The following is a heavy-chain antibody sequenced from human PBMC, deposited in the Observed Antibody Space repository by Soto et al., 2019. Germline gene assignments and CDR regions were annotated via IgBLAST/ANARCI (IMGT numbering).Heavy chain of an antibody. J-gene: IGHJ4*02. CDR1: GFTFDDYA. CDR2: ISWNGGSI. Sequence: EVQLMESGGGLVQPGRSLRLSCAASGFTFDDYAMHWVRQAPGKGLEWVSGISWNGGSIHYADSVKGRFTISRDNAKSSLLLQMNSLRAEDTAFYYCAKDMVQYDFWSGDQKWGQGTLVTVSS. V-gene: IGHV3-9*01. CDR3: AKDMVQYDFWSGDQK. D-gene: IGHD3-3*01.